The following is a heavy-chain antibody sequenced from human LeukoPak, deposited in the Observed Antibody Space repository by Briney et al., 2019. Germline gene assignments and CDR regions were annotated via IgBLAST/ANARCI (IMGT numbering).Heavy chain of an antibody. CDR3: ARGRKYYGSGSYWVDSYYYYYMDV. CDR2: IYSGGST. D-gene: IGHD3-10*01. V-gene: IGHV3-53*01. J-gene: IGHJ6*03. CDR1: GFTVSSNY. Sequence: GGSLRLSCAASGFTVSSNYMSWVRQAPGKGLEWVSVIYSGGSTYYADSVKGRFTISRDNSKNTLYLQMNSLRAEDTAVYYCARGRKYYGSGSYWVDSYYYYYMDVWAKGPRSPSP.